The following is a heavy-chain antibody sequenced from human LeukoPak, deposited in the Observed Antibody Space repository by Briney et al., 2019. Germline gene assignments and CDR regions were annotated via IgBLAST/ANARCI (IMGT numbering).Heavy chain of an antibody. V-gene: IGHV3-11*04. CDR3: ARDGDYVWGSYRRFDY. D-gene: IGHD3-16*02. CDR2: ISSSGTTI. Sequence: KPGGSLRLSCAASGFTFSDYYMSWIRQAPGKGLEWVSYISSSGTTIYYADSVKGRFTISRDNAKNSLYLQMNSLGAEDTAVYYCARDGDYVWGSYRRFDYWGQGTLVTVSS. CDR1: GFTFSDYY. J-gene: IGHJ4*02.